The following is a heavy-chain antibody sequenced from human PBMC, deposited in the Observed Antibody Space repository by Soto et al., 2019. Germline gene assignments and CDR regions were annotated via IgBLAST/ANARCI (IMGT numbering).Heavy chain of an antibody. D-gene: IGHD1-26*01. J-gene: IGHJ3*02. Sequence: QVQLVQSGAEVKKPGSSVKVSCKASGGTLISNAISWVRQAPGQGLEWMGRIIPILGSANYAQKFQDRVTLTADESTSTTYMELNSLRSEDAAVYYCASRERVDAFDIWGQGTMVTVSS. CDR2: IIPILGSA. V-gene: IGHV1-69*01. CDR1: GGTLISNA. CDR3: ASRERVDAFDI.